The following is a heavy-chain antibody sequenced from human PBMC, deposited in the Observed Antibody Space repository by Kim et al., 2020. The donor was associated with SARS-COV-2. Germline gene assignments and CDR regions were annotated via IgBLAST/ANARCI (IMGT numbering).Heavy chain of an antibody. D-gene: IGHD3-10*01. CDR1: GGSISSTNW. CDR2: INDSESN. V-gene: IGHV4-4*02. CDR3: AGMARGSCYFDL. J-gene: IGHJ2*01. Sequence: SETLSLTCAVSGGSISSTNWWCWVRQPPGRRLEWIGVINDSESNNYNPSLKSRVTISVDKTKNQFSLKLSSVTAAATAVYYCAGMARGSCYFDLSGCGT.